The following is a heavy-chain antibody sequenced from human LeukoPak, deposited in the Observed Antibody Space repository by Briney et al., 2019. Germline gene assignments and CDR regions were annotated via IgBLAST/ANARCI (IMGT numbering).Heavy chain of an antibody. Sequence: GGSLRLSCAASGFTFSSYGMHWARQAPGKGLEWVAVISYDGSNKYYADSVKGRFTISRDNSKNTLYPQMNSLRAEDTAVYYCAKGPGQQLAGWGQGTLVTVSS. V-gene: IGHV3-30*18. CDR2: ISYDGSNK. D-gene: IGHD6-13*01. J-gene: IGHJ4*02. CDR1: GFTFSSYG. CDR3: AKGPGQQLAG.